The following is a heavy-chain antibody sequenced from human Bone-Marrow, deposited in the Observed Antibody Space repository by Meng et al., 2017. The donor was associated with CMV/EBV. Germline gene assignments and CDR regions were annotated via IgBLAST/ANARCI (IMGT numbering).Heavy chain of an antibody. CDR3: ARDRVRFLEWFPRAGSDAFDI. Sequence: GESLKISCAASGFTFSSYWMYWVRQAPGKGLVWVSRINSDGSSTSYADSVKGRFTISRDNAKNTLSLQMNSLRAEDTAVYYCARDRVRFLEWFPRAGSDAFDIWGQGTMVTVPS. V-gene: IGHV3-74*01. J-gene: IGHJ3*02. D-gene: IGHD3-3*01. CDR1: GFTFSSYW. CDR2: INSDGSST.